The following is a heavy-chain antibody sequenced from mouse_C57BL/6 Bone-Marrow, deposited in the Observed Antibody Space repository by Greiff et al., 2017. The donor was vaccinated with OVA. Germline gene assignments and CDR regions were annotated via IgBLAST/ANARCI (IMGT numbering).Heavy chain of an antibody. CDR2: IYPGDGDT. Sequence: VQLQQSGPELVKPGASVKISCKASGYSFSSSWMNWVKQRPGKGLEWIGRIYPGDGDTNYNGKFKGKATLTADKSSSTAYMQLSSLTSEDSAVYFCAPITTRDWGQGTLVTVSA. D-gene: IGHD1-1*01. CDR1: GYSFSSSW. CDR3: APITTRD. V-gene: IGHV1-82*01. J-gene: IGHJ3*01.